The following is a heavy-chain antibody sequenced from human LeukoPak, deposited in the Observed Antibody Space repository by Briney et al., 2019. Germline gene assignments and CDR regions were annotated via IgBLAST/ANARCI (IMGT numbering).Heavy chain of an antibody. D-gene: IGHD5-18*01. CDR2: IKHSGST. J-gene: IGHJ4*02. Sequence: PSETLSLTCAVYGGSFRGYYGSWIRRPPGKGLEWIGEIKHSGSTNYNPSLKRRVTISVDTSKNQFSLKLSSVTAADTAVYYCASDTGAGGYSYGYVYWGQGTLVTVSS. CDR3: ASDTGAGGYSYGYVY. CDR1: GGSFRGYY. V-gene: IGHV4-34*01.